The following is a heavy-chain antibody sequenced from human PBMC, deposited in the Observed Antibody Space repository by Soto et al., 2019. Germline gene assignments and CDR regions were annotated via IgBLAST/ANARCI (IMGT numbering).Heavy chain of an antibody. V-gene: IGHV3-23*01. D-gene: IGHD3-10*01. Sequence: EVQLLESGGGLVQPGGSLRLSCEASGFPLNSYAMTWVRQAPGQGLEWVSTVSASDFSTYYADSVKGRFTISRDNSKNTLYLQMNSLTAEDTAVYYCAKDSGLSDFGFLIHAFVVWGQGSRVTVSS. J-gene: IGHJ3*01. CDR2: VSASDFST. CDR3: AKDSGLSDFGFLIHAFVV. CDR1: GFPLNSYA.